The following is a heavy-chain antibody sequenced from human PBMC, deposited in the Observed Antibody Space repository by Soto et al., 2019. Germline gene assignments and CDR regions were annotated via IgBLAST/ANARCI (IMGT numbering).Heavy chain of an antibody. CDR3: ARDPAVGATPYDY. CDR1: GFTFSSYA. CDR2: ISYDGSNK. D-gene: IGHD1-26*01. V-gene: IGHV3-30-3*01. Sequence: QVQLVESGGGVVQPGRSLRLSCAASGFTFSSYAMHWVRQAPDKGLEWVAVISYDGSNKYYADSVKGRFTISRDNSKNTLYLQMNSLRAEDTAVYYCARDPAVGATPYDYWGQGTLVTVSS. J-gene: IGHJ4*02.